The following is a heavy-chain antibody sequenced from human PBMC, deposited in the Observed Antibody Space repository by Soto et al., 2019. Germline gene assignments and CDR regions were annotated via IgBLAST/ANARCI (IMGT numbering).Heavy chain of an antibody. J-gene: IGHJ4*02. CDR3: ARDVREASSPHFDY. CDR2: INSDGNST. D-gene: IGHD2-8*01. Sequence: GGSLRLSCAASGFTFSSYWMHWVRQAPGKGLVWVSRINSDGNSTSYADPVKGRFTISRDNAKNTLYLQMNSLRAEDTAVYYCARDVREASSPHFDYWGQGTLVTVSS. CDR1: GFTFSSYW. V-gene: IGHV3-74*01.